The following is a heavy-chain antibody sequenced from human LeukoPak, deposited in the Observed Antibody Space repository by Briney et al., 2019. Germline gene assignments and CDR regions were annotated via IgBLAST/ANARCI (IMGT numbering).Heavy chain of an antibody. CDR3: ATDLADGYNQHYGMDV. Sequence: ASVKVSCKVSGYTLTELSMHWVRQAPGKGLEWMGGFDPEDGETIYAQKFQGRVTMTEDTSTDTAYMELSSLRSEDTAVYYCATDLADGYNQHYGMDVWGQGTTVTVSS. CDR2: FDPEDGET. D-gene: IGHD5-24*01. V-gene: IGHV1-24*01. J-gene: IGHJ6*02. CDR1: GYTLTELS.